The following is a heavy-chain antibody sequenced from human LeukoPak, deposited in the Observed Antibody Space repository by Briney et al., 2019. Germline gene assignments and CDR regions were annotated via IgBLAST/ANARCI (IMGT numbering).Heavy chain of an antibody. Sequence: GGSLRLSCAASGFTVSSNYMSWVRQAPGKGLEWVSLIYSGGSTYYADSVKGRFTISRDNSKNTLYLQMNSLRAEDTAVYYCASSGNYRIYYFDYWGQGTLVTVSS. CDR2: IYSGGST. D-gene: IGHD1-26*01. CDR1: GFTVSSNY. CDR3: ASSGNYRIYYFDY. V-gene: IGHV3-66*01. J-gene: IGHJ4*02.